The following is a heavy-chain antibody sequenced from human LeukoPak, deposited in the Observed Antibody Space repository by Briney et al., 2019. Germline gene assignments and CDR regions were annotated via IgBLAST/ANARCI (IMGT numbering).Heavy chain of an antibody. J-gene: IGHJ4*02. CDR1: GFTFNNYA. V-gene: IGHV3-23*01. CDR2: ISPSGAGT. Sequence: PGGSLRLSCAASGFTFNNYAMNWVRQAPGKGLEWVSIISPSGAGTYYADSVRGRFTISRDNSKNTLYLQMNSLRAEDTAVYYCGESSVAVAGTKPYFDFWGQGALVAVSS. CDR3: GESSVAVAGTKPYFDF. D-gene: IGHD6-19*01.